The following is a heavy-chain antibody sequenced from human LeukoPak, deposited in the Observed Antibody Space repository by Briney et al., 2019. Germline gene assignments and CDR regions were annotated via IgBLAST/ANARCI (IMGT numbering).Heavy chain of an antibody. CDR1: GFTFSIYG. D-gene: IGHD3-10*01. CDR2: IANDGKTT. V-gene: IGHV3-30*03. CDR3: ARGAVQFITMVRGDSNYYFDY. J-gene: IGHJ4*02. Sequence: PGRSLRLSCAASGFTFSIYGTHWVRQAPGKGLEWVAVIANDGKTTYYADSVKGRFTISRDNSKNTLYLQMNSLRADDTAVYYCARGAVQFITMVRGDSNYYFDYWGQGTLVTVSS.